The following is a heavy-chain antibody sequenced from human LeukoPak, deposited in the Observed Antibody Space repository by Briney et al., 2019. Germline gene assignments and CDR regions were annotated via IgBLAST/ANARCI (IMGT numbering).Heavy chain of an antibody. D-gene: IGHD2-2*02. Sequence: GGSLRLSCAASGCTFSNYAMSWVRQAPGQGLEWVSAISCSGGSAYYAASVKGRFTISRDNSKTTLFLQMNSLRGQDTAVYYCAQCSYCTGTSCYIGDFFHYMDVWGQGTAVTVSS. J-gene: IGHJ6*03. V-gene: IGHV3-23*01. CDR2: ISCSGGSA. CDR1: GCTFSNYA. CDR3: AQCSYCTGTSCYIGDFFHYMDV.